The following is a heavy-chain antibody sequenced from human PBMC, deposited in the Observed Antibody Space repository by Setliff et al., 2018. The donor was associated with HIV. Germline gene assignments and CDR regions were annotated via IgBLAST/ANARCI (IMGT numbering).Heavy chain of an antibody. V-gene: IGHV4-61*08. Sequence: PSETLSLTCTVSGDSISSGGYSWSWIRQHPGKGLEWIGYIYTSGSTNYNPSLKSRAIISVDTSKFQFSLRLSSVTAADTAVYYCARSYSSGSRYFQRWGQGTLVTVSS. CDR2: IYTSGST. CDR1: GDSISSGGYS. D-gene: IGHD6-19*01. J-gene: IGHJ1*01. CDR3: ARSYSSGSRYFQR.